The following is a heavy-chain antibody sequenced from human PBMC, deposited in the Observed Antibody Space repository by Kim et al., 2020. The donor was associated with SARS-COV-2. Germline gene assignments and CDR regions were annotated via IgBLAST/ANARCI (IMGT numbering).Heavy chain of an antibody. CDR3: ARDGGSGWYARYFDL. D-gene: IGHD6-19*01. Sequence: SETLSLTCTVSGGSISSSSYYWGWIRQPPGKGLEWIGSIYYSGSTYYNPSLKSRVTISVDTSKNQFSLKLSSVTAADTAVYYCARDGGSGWYARYFDLWG. J-gene: IGHJ2*01. V-gene: IGHV4-39*02. CDR1: GGSISSSSYY. CDR2: IYYSGST.